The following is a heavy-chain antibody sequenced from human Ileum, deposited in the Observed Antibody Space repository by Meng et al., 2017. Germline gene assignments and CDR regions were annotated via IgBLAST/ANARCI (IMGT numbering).Heavy chain of an antibody. V-gene: IGHV3-33*01. CDR3: ARDVGTSSHYSWFDP. Sequence: GGSLRLSCAASGFIFSSYGMHWVRQAPGKGLEWVAGIWYHGRNDFYADSVKGRFTISRDTSTLYLEMNSLRVEDTAVYYCARDVGTSSHYSWFDPWGQGTLVTVSS. D-gene: IGHD3-10*01. CDR2: IWYHGRND. J-gene: IGHJ5*02. CDR1: GFIFSSYG.